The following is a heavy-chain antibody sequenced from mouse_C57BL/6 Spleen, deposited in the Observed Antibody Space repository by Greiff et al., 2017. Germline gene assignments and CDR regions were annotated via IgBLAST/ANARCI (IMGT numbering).Heavy chain of an antibody. CDR3: ARDYGGSSWFAY. D-gene: IGHD1-1*01. CDR1: GYTFTNYW. V-gene: IGHV1-61*01. J-gene: IGHJ3*01. CDR2: IYPSDSET. Sequence: QVQLQQPGAELVRPGSSVKLSCKASGYTFTNYWMDWVKQRPGQGLEWIGNIYPSDSETHYNQKFKDKATLTVDKSSSTAYMQLSSLTSEDSAVYYCARDYGGSSWFAYWGQGTLVTVSA.